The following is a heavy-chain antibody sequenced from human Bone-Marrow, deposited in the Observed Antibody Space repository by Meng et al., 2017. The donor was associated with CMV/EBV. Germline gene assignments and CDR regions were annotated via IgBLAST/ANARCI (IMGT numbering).Heavy chain of an antibody. V-gene: IGHV1-69*05. CDR3: ARAPYSSSWEPKGYYFDY. Sequence: SVKVSCKASGGTFSSYAISWVRQAPGQGLEWMGGIIPIFGTANYAQKFQGRVTITTDESTSTAYMELSSLRSEDTAVYYCARAPYSSSWEPKGYYFDYWGQGTLVTVSS. CDR1: GGTFSSYA. J-gene: IGHJ4*02. CDR2: IIPIFGTA. D-gene: IGHD6-13*01.